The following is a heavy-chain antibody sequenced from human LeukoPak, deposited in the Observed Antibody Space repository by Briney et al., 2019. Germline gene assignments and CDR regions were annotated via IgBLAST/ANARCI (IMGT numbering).Heavy chain of an antibody. J-gene: IGHJ3*02. CDR2: ISGSGGST. Sequence: PGGSLRLSCAASGFTFSDYYMSWVRQAPGKGLEWVSAISGSGGSTYYADSVKGRFTISRDNSKNTLYLQMNSLRAEDTAVYYCAKDRITMIVVVTLDAFDIWGQGTMVTVSS. D-gene: IGHD3-22*01. CDR1: GFTFSDYY. CDR3: AKDRITMIVVVTLDAFDI. V-gene: IGHV3-23*01.